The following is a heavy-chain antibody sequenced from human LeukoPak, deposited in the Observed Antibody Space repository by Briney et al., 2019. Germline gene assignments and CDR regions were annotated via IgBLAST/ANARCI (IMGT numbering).Heavy chain of an antibody. D-gene: IGHD1-26*01. CDR1: GFTFSSYW. V-gene: IGHV3-7*01. CDR3: ARVSVAGAQTHDY. J-gene: IGHJ4*02. CDR2: IKQEGSEK. Sequence: GGSLRLSCAASGFTFSSYWMSWVRQAPGKGLEWVANIKQEGSEKYYVDSVKGRFTISRDNAKNTVHLQMNGLRAEDTAVYYCARVSVAGAQTHDYWGQGTLVTVSS.